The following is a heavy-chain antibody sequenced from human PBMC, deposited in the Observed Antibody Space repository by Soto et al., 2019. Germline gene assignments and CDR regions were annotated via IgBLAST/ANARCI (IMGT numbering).Heavy chain of an antibody. CDR1: GYTFTSYA. Sequence: QVQLVQSGAEVKKPGASVKVSCKASGYTFTSYAMQWVRQAPGQRLEWMGWINAGNGNTKYSQKFQGRVTITSDKSASTDYMEPSSLRSEDTAVYYCARDLGGWTDYWGQGTLVTVSS. V-gene: IGHV1-3*01. CDR2: INAGNGNT. D-gene: IGHD6-19*01. CDR3: ARDLGGWTDY. J-gene: IGHJ4*02.